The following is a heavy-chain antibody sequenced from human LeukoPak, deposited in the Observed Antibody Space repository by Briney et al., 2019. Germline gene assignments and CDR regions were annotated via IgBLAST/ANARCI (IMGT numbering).Heavy chain of an antibody. CDR1: GFAFSGYA. V-gene: IGHV3-23*01. Sequence: PGGSLRLSCTVSGFAFSGYAMSWVRQAPGKGPEWVSSIGARGDVTYSADSVKGRFTISRDNSKNTLYLQMNSLRAEDTAVYYCAKAFRGVFINFDSWGQGTLVTVSS. D-gene: IGHD3-10*01. CDR3: AKAFRGVFINFDS. CDR2: IGARGDVT. J-gene: IGHJ4*02.